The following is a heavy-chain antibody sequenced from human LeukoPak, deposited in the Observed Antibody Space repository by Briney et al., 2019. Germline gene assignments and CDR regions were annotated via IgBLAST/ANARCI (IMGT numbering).Heavy chain of an antibody. CDR3: ATRRRNYYDSSGYYSYFDY. D-gene: IGHD3-22*01. V-gene: IGHV1-24*01. CDR2: FDPEDGET. Sequence: ASVKVSCKVSGYTLTELSMHWVRQAPGKGLEWMGGFDPEDGETIYAQKFQGRVTMTEDTSTDTAYMELSSLRSEDTAVYYCATRRRNYYDSSGYYSYFDYWGQGTPVTVSS. CDR1: GYTLTELS. J-gene: IGHJ4*02.